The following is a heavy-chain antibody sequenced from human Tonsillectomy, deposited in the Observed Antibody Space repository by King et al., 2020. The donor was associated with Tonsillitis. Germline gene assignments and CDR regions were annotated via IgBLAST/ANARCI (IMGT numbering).Heavy chain of an antibody. Sequence: VQLVESGGGLVQPGGSLRLSCAASGFTFSSYWMGWVRQAPGKGLEWVANIKQDGSKKYYVDSVKGRFTISRDNAKNSLFLQMNSLRAEDTAVYYCARDHLYCGGDCSPFDIWGQGTMVTVSS. CDR1: GFTFSSYW. V-gene: IGHV3-7*01. CDR2: IKQDGSKK. J-gene: IGHJ3*02. D-gene: IGHD2-21*02. CDR3: ARDHLYCGGDCSPFDI.